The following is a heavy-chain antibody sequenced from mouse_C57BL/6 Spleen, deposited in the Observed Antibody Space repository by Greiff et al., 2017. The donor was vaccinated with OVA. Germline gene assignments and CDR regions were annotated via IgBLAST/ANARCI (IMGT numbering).Heavy chain of an antibody. V-gene: IGHV1-55*01. J-gene: IGHJ3*01. CDR2: IYPGSGST. CDR1: GYTFTSYW. Sequence: QVQLQQPGAELVKPGASVKMSCKASGYTFTSYWITWVKQRPGQGLEWIGDIYPGSGSTNYNEKFKSKATLTVDTSSSTAYMQLSSLTSEDSAVYYCARWGVTTVDAWLAYWGKGTLVTVSA. CDR3: ARWGVTTVDAWLAY. D-gene: IGHD1-1*01.